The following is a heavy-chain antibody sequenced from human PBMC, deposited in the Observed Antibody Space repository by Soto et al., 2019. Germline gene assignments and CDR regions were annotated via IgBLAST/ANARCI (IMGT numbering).Heavy chain of an antibody. Sequence: PGGSLRLSCAVSGFSLSQYVLHWVRQAPGKGLEWVAVIRDGDAKTNYATSVRGRFTVSRDMSKSSIFLQMNTLRVDDSAIYFCAREGDTHAFRGFDLWGQGTLVTVSS. CDR3: AREGDTHAFRGFDL. CDR2: IRDGDAKT. V-gene: IGHV3-30*14. CDR1: GFSLSQYV. J-gene: IGHJ5*02. D-gene: IGHD3-10*01.